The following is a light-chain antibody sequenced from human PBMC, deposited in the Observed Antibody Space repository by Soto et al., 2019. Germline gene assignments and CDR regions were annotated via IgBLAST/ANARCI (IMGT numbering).Light chain of an antibody. CDR2: WAS. J-gene: IGKJ2*01. V-gene: IGKV4-1*01. Sequence: IVMTQSPDSLTVSLGERATINCKSSQSVLYSSNNKNYLAWYQQRPGQPPKLLIYWASTRESGVPARFSGSGSGTDFTLTISSPQAEDVAVYYCQQYYSIPYTFGQGTNLEIK. CDR3: QQYYSIPYT. CDR1: QSVLYSSNNKNY.